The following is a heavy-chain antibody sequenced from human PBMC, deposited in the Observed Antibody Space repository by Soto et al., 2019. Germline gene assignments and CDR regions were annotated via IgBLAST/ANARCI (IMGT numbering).Heavy chain of an antibody. V-gene: IGHV3-9*01. CDR3: AKDSGRYDFYALAV. D-gene: IGHD3-3*01. J-gene: IGHJ6*02. Sequence: EVQLVQSGGGLVQPGRTLRLSCEASGFTFDDYAMHWVRQAPGKGLEWVSGISWNGDTMVYADYVRGRFTISRDNSKNVLYLEITSLRREDTAMYYCAKDSGRYDFYALAVWGQGTTVSVSS. CDR2: ISWNGDTM. CDR1: GFTFDDYA.